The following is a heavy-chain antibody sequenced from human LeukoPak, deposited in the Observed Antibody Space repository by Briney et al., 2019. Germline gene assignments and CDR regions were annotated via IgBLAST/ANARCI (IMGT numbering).Heavy chain of an antibody. J-gene: IGHJ4*02. CDR3: ARGGYYYDSSGYYYPY. CDR1: GFTFSSYS. D-gene: IGHD3-22*01. V-gene: IGHV3-21*01. Sequence: GGSLRLSCAASGFTFSSYSMNWVRQALGKGLEWVSSISSSSSYIYYADSVKGRFTISRDNAKNSLYLQMNSLRAEDTAVYYCARGGYYYDSSGYYYPYWGQGTLVTVSS. CDR2: ISSSSSYI.